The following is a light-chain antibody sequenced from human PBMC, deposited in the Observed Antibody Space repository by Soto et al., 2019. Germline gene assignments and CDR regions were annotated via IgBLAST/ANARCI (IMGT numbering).Light chain of an antibody. V-gene: IGLV4-69*01. CDR2: LNSDGSH. CDR3: QTWGTGIQV. Sequence: QLVLTQSPSASASLGASVKLTCTLSSGHSSYAIAWHQQQPEKGTRYLMKLNSDGSHCKGDGIPDRFSGSSSGADRYLTISSLQTEDEADYYCQTWGTGIQVFGGGTKLTVL. J-gene: IGLJ3*02. CDR1: SGHSSYA.